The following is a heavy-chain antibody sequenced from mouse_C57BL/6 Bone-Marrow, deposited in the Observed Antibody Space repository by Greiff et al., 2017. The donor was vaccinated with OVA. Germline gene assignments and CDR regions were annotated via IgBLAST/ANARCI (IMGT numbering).Heavy chain of an antibody. V-gene: IGHV14-4*01. CDR1: GFNIKDDY. J-gene: IGHJ3*01. D-gene: IGHD2-3*01. Sequence: VQLKESGAELVRPGASVKLSCTASGFNIKDDYMHWVKQRPEQGLEWIGWIDPENGDTEYASKFQGKATITADTSSNTAYLQLSSLTSEDTAVYYCTPIYDGYYGFAYWGQGTLVTVSA. CDR2: IDPENGDT. CDR3: TPIYDGYYGFAY.